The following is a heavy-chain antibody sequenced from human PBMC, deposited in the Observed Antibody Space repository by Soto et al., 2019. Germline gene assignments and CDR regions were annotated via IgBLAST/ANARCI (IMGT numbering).Heavy chain of an antibody. J-gene: IGHJ5*02. D-gene: IGHD6-19*01. Sequence: QVQLVESGGGVVQPGRSLRLSCAASGFTFSSYAMHWVRQAPGKGLEWVAVISYDGSNKYYADSVKGRFTISRDNSKNTLYLQMNSLRAEDTAVYYCARDRSYSSGRSWFDPWGQGTLVTVSS. CDR2: ISYDGSNK. CDR3: ARDRSYSSGRSWFDP. V-gene: IGHV3-30-3*01. CDR1: GFTFSSYA.